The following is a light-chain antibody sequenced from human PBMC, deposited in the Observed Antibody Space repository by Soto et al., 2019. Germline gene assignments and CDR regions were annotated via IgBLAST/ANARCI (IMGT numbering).Light chain of an antibody. CDR3: NSYTTSSPVV. J-gene: IGLJ3*02. V-gene: IGLV2-14*01. CDR2: EVS. CDR1: SSDVGGYNY. Sequence: QSVLTQPASVSGSPGQSITISCTGTSSDVGGYNYVSWYQQHPGKAPKLLIYEVSNRPSGVSNRFSGSKSGSTASLTISGLQADDEADYYCNSYTTSSPVVFGGGTKLTVL.